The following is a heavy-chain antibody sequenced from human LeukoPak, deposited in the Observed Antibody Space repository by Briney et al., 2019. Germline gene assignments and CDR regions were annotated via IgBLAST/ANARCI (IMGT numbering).Heavy chain of an antibody. CDR2: ISSSGSTI. CDR3: AREGPYYYGSGSYYEY. Sequence: PGGSLRLSCAASGFTFSSYEMNWVRQAPGKGLEWVSYISSSGSTIYYADSVKGRFTISRDNAKNSLYLQVNSLRAEDTAVYYCAREGPYYYGSGSYYEYWGQGTLVTVSS. J-gene: IGHJ4*02. V-gene: IGHV3-48*03. CDR1: GFTFSSYE. D-gene: IGHD3-10*01.